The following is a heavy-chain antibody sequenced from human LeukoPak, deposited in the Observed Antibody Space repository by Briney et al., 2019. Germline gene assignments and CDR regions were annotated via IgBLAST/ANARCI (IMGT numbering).Heavy chain of an antibody. CDR2: IYYSGST. CDR1: GGSISSSSYY. Sequence: PSETLSLTCTVSGGSISSSSYYWGWIRQPPGKGLEWIGTIYYSGSTYYNPSLKSRVTISVDTSENQFSLKLSSVTAADTALYYCARPLYSSGWYTAFDIWGQGTMVPVSS. J-gene: IGHJ3*02. V-gene: IGHV4-39*01. D-gene: IGHD6-19*01. CDR3: ARPLYSSGWYTAFDI.